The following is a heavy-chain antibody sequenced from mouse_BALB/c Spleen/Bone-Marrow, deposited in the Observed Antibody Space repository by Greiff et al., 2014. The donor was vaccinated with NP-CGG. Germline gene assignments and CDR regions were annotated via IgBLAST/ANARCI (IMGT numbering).Heavy chain of an antibody. CDR1: GFNIKDTF. Sequence: EVQLVESGAELVKPGASVKLSCTASGFNIKDTFMHWVKQRPEQGLEWIGRIDPANGITKYDPKFQGKATITADTSSNTAYLQLSSLTSEDTAVYYCAAYYYGRGGFAYWGQGTPVTVSA. J-gene: IGHJ3*01. CDR3: AAYYYGRGGFAY. D-gene: IGHD1-1*01. V-gene: IGHV14-3*02. CDR2: IDPANGIT.